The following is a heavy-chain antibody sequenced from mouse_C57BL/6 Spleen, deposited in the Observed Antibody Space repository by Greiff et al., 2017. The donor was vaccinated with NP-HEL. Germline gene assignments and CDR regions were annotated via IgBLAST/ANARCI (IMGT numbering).Heavy chain of an antibody. CDR1: GYSFTGYY. V-gene: IGHV1-42*01. CDR2: INPSTGGT. CDR3: ARGGYYYGSSPYWYFDV. Sequence: EVKLMESGPELVKPGASVKISCKASGYSFTGYYMNWVKQSPEKSLEWIGEINPSTGGTTYNQKFKAKATLTVDKSSSTAYMQLKSLTSEDSAVYYCARGGYYYGSSPYWYFDVWGTGTTVTVSS. D-gene: IGHD1-1*01. J-gene: IGHJ1*03.